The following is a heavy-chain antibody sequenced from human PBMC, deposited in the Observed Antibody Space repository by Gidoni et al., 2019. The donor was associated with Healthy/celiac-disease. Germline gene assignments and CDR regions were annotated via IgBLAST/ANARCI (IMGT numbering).Heavy chain of an antibody. D-gene: IGHD3-22*01. CDR2: ISSSSSYI. V-gene: IGHV3-21*01. CDR3: ARVYYEAPWDWYFDL. CDR1: GFTFSSYS. Sequence: EVQLVESGGGLVKPGGSLRLSCAASGFTFSSYSMNWVRQAPGKGLEWVSSISSSSSYIYYADSVKGRFTISRDNAKNSLYLQMNSLRAEDTAVYYCARVYYEAPWDWYFDLWGRGTLVTVSS. J-gene: IGHJ2*01.